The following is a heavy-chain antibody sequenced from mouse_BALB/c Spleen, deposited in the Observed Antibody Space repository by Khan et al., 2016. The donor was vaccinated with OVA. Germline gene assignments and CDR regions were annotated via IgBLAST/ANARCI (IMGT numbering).Heavy chain of an antibody. CDR2: ISTYSGIT. Sequence: QVQLQQSGPELVRPGVSVMISCKGSGYTFTDYAVHWVKQSHSKSLEWIGVISTYSGITDYNQKFKGKATVTVDKSSSTAYMELARLTSEVSAIYFCASNIYYGTCDYAMDYWGQGTSVTVSS. CDR1: GYTFTDYA. V-gene: IGHV1S137*01. D-gene: IGHD2-1*01. J-gene: IGHJ4*01. CDR3: ASNIYYGTCDYAMDY.